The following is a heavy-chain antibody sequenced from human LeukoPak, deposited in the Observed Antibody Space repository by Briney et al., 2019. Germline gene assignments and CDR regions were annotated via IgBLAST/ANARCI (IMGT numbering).Heavy chain of an antibody. Sequence: PGGSLRLSCAASGFTFSSYWMSWVRQAPGKGLEWVANIKQDGSEKYYVDSVKGRFTISRDNAKNSLYLQMNSLRAEDTAVYYCASRRSLHYDFWSGYYPLYYYYYMDVWGKGTTVTVSS. CDR2: IKQDGSEK. D-gene: IGHD3-3*01. V-gene: IGHV3-7*01. CDR1: GFTFSSYW. J-gene: IGHJ6*03. CDR3: ASRRSLHYDFWSGYYPLYYYYYMDV.